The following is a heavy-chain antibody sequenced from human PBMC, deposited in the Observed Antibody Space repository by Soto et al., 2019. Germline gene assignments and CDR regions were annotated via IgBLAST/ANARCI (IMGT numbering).Heavy chain of an antibody. J-gene: IGHJ6*02. V-gene: IGHV1-18*01. CDR1: GYTFTSYV. D-gene: IGHD4-4*01. CDR2: SSAYNGNT. Sequence: ASVKVSCKASGYTFTSYVISCVPQAPGQGLEWMGWSSAYNGNTNYAQKLQGRVTMTTDTSTSTAYMELRSLRSDDTAVYYCARIYSNYANYGMDVWGQGTTVTVSS. CDR3: ARIYSNYANYGMDV.